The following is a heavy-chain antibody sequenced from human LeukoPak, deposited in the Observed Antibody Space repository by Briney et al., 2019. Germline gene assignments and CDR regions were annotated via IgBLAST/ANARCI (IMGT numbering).Heavy chain of an antibody. CDR2: IYPRGST. CDR3: ARFSPRAMGNYLDF. D-gene: IGHD7-27*01. Sequence: SETLSLTCAVSGGSISSGSYSWSWIRQPPGKGLEWIGYIYPRGSTYYNPSLKSRVILSLDKSANQFSLNLSSVPAADTAVYYCARFSPRAMGNYLDFWGQGTLVTVSS. V-gene: IGHV4-30-2*01. J-gene: IGHJ4*02. CDR1: GGSISSGSYS.